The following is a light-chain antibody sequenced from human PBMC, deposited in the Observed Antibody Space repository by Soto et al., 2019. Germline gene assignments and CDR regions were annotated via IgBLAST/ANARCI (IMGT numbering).Light chain of an antibody. Sequence: QSALTQPASVSGAPGQSITISCTGTSSDVGGYNYVSWYQQHPGKAPKLMIYDVSNRPSGVSNRFSGSKSGNPASLTISGLQAEDAADYYCSSYTSSSTPYVFGAGTKVTVL. CDR2: DVS. CDR1: SSDVGGYNY. CDR3: SSYTSSSTPYV. V-gene: IGLV2-14*01. J-gene: IGLJ1*01.